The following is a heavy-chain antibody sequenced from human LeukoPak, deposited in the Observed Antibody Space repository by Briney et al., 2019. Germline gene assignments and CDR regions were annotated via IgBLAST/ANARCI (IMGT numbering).Heavy chain of an antibody. D-gene: IGHD3-3*01. CDR2: INPSGGST. V-gene: IGHV1-46*01. J-gene: IGHJ4*02. CDR1: GYTFTGYY. Sequence: GASVKVSCKASGYTFTGYYMHWVRQAPGQGLEWMGIINPSGGSTSYAQKFQGRVTMTRDTSTSTVYMELSSLRSEDTAVYYCARALSPDFWSGYFDYWGQGTLVTVSS. CDR3: ARALSPDFWSGYFDY.